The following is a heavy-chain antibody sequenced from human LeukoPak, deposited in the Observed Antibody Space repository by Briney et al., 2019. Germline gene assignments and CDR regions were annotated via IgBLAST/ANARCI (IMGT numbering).Heavy chain of an antibody. CDR3: AREAGGGSDYFDY. CDR1: GGSINSYY. J-gene: IGHJ4*02. D-gene: IGHD3-10*01. CDR2: IYTGGNT. V-gene: IGHV4-4*07. Sequence: PSETLSLTCTVSGGSINSYYWSYIRQPAGKGLDWIGRIYTGGNTNYNPSLKSRVTMSVDTSKNQFSLKLSSVTAADAAVYYCAREAGGGSDYFDYWGQGTLVTVSS.